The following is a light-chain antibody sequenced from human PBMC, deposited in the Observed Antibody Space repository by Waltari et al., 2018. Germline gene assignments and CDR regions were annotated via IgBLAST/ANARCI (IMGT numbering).Light chain of an antibody. V-gene: IGKV3-20*01. CDR1: RRINSDF. CDR2: DAF. J-gene: IGKJ5*01. CDR3: KHYGGSVIT. Sequence: IVLTQSPGTLSLSTGERATLSCRTSRRINSDFLAWYQQKPGQAPRLLIYDAFSRATGIPDMFSGRGSGTAFSLSISRLEPEDFAVYYCKHYGGSVITFGLWTRLEIK.